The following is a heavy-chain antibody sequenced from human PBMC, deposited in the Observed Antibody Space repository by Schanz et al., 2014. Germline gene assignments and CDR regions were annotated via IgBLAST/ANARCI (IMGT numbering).Heavy chain of an antibody. V-gene: IGHV3-23*01. Sequence: EVQLLESGGGLVQPGGSLRLSCAASRFTFSSYAMSWVRQAPGKGLEWVSVIYSGDNTYYADSVKGRFTISRDNSKNTVYLQMNSLRAEDTAVHFCASLIGTTSAHFYGMDVWGQGTTVTVSS. CDR3: ASLIGTTSAHFYGMDV. CDR2: IYSGDNT. CDR1: RFTFSSYA. J-gene: IGHJ6*02. D-gene: IGHD1-7*01.